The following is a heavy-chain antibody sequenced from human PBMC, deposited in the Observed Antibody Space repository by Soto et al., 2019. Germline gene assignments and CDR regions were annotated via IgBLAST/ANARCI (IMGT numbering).Heavy chain of an antibody. CDR2: LSGSGGTT. J-gene: IGHJ4*02. Sequence: AGGSLRLSCTVSGVTFSNYAMNWVRQAPGKGLEWVSSLSGSGGTTYYADSVKGRFIISRDNSKNTLYLLMNSLGAEDTALYYCAKQRADYGSGADTFYFDSWGQGALVTVSS. CDR1: GVTFSNYA. CDR3: AKQRADYGSGADTFYFDS. V-gene: IGHV3-23*01. D-gene: IGHD3-10*01.